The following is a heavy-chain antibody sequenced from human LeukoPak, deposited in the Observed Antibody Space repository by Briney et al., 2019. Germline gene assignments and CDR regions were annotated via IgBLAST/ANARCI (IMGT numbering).Heavy chain of an antibody. CDR1: GGSISSYY. D-gene: IGHD3-10*01. CDR2: IYHSGST. V-gene: IGHV4-59*12. CDR3: ARDSRVYYGSGSYHYFQH. Sequence: NSSETLSLTYIVSGGSISSYYWSWIRQPPGKGLEWIGHIYHSGSTNYNPSLKSRVTILVDTSKNQFSLKLSSVTAADTAVYYCARDSRVYYGSGSYHYFQHWGQGTLVTVSS. J-gene: IGHJ1*01.